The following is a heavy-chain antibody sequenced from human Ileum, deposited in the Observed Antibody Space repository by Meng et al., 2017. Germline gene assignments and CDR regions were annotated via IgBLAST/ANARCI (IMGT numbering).Heavy chain of an antibody. CDR3: ARSSSHRFDP. J-gene: IGHJ5*02. CDR2: IYTSGST. CDR1: GGSISSGSYY. V-gene: IGHV4-61*02. Sequence: QVTLQESGPGLVKPSQTLSLTCTVSGGSISSGSYYWSWIRQPAGKGLEWIGRIYTSGSTNYNPSLKSRVTISIDTSKNQFSLNLSSVTATDTAVYYCARSSSHRFDPWGQGTLVTVSS.